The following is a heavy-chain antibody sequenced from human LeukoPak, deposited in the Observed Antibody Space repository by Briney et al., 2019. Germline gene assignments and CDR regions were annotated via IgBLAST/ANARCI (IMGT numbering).Heavy chain of an antibody. CDR3: ARVHTMGYYFDY. J-gene: IGHJ4*02. V-gene: IGHV4-59*01. Sequence: SETLSLTCTVSGGSISSYYWSWIRQPPGKGLEWIGYIYYSGSTNYDPSLKSRVTISVDTSKNQFSLKLSPVTAADTAVYYCARVHTMGYYFDYWGQGTLVTVSS. CDR2: IYYSGST. CDR1: GGSISSYY. D-gene: IGHD3-3*01.